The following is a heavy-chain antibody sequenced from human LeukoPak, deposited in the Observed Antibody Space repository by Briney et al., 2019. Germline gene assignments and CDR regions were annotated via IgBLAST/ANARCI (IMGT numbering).Heavy chain of an antibody. CDR3: ARECIVVVPAAIYCAFDI. J-gene: IGHJ3*02. V-gene: IGHV1-2*02. CDR2: INPNSGGT. CDR1: GYTFTGYY. Sequence: ASVKVSCKASGYTFTGYYMHWVRQAPGQGLEWMGWINPNSGGTNYAQKFQGRVTMTRDTSISTAYMELSRLRSDDTAVYYCARECIVVVPAAIYCAFDIWGQGTMVTVSS. D-gene: IGHD2-2*02.